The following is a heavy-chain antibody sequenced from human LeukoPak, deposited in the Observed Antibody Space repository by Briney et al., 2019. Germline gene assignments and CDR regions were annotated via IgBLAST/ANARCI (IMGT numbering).Heavy chain of an antibody. CDR1: GGSIGSSSCH. Sequence: LGTRYITGSVSGGSIGSSSCHWEWIRQSPGEGREWSGDAQNGGDTHHTPSRKSRLTLSVDTSKNQFSRRVSSVTAADTAVYYCARTISIRSDTLGAIEYFDYWGQGILVTVSS. J-gene: IGHJ4*02. D-gene: IGHD1-26*01. V-gene: IGHV4-39*01. CDR2: AQNGGDT. CDR3: ARTISIRSDTLGAIEYFDY.